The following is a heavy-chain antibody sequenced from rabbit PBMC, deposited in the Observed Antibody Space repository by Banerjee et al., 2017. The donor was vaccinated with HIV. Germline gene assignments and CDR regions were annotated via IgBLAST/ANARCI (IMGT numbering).Heavy chain of an antibody. J-gene: IGHJ4*01. D-gene: IGHD4-1*01. V-gene: IGHV1S47*01. CDR1: GFSFSSTYW. CDR3: ARDLAGVIGWNFNL. CDR2: ISTGDGST. Sequence: QEQLVESGGGLVQPEGSLTLTCTASGFSFSSTYWMSWVRQAPGKGLEWIGYISTGDGSTYYASWVNGRFTISSHNAQNTLYLQLNSLTAADTATYFCARDLAGVIGWNFNLWGPGTLVTVS.